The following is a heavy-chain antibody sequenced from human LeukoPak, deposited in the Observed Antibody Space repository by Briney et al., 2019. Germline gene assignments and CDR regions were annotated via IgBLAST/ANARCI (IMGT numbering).Heavy chain of an antibody. CDR1: GVTFSSYC. D-gene: IGHD2-15*01. CDR3: AKSGLNRFEY. CDR2: ISGDAGRT. Sequence: GGSLTLSCAASGVTFSSYCMNWVRQPPRKGLEWVSGISGDAGRTYYPSFVKRLFTISKNNSNNTLYMQMTIPRAENTALYYSAKSGLNRFEYWGEGTLVSVSS. J-gene: IGHJ4*02. V-gene: IGHV3-23*01.